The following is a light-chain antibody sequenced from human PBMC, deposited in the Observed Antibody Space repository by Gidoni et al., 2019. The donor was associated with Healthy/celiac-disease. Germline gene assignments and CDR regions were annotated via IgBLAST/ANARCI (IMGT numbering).Light chain of an antibody. CDR3: QAWDSSTVV. V-gene: IGLV3-1*01. J-gene: IGLJ2*01. CDR2: QDS. CDR1: KLGDKY. Sequence: SYELTQPRSVTVSPGQTASITCSGDKLGDKYACWYQQKPGQSPVLVIYQDSKRPSGIPGRFSGSNSGNTATLPISGTQAMDEADYYCQAWDSSTVVFGGGTKLTVL.